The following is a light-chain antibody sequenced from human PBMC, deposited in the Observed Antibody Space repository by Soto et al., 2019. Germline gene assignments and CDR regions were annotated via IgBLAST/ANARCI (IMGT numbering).Light chain of an antibody. CDR2: EVS. J-gene: IGKJ1*01. V-gene: IGKV2-30*01. CDR3: MQGTHWPPT. CDR1: QSLLYSNAYAS. Sequence: DVVMTQSPLSLPVTLGQPASISCRSTQSLLYSNAYASLRWFQQRPGQSPRRLIYEVSSRDSGVPDRFSGSGSGTDFTLKISRVEAEDVGVYYCMQGTHWPPTFGQGTKVEIK.